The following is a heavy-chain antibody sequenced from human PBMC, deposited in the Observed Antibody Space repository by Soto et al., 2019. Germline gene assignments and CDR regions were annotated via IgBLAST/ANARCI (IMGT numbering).Heavy chain of an antibody. Sequence: SETLSLTCTVSGGSISSGGYYWSWIRQHPGKGLEWIGYIYYSGSTYYNPSLKSRVTISVDTSKNQFSLKLSSVTAADTAVYYCARDRKDYYYYGMDVWGQGTTVTVS. V-gene: IGHV4-31*03. J-gene: IGHJ6*02. CDR3: ARDRKDYYYYGMDV. CDR1: GGSISSGGYY. CDR2: IYYSGST.